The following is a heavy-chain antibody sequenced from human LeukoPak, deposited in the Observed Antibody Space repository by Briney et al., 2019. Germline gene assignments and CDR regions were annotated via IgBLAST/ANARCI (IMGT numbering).Heavy chain of an antibody. CDR3: ARDLRGAMVPFDY. CDR1: GYTFTSYY. V-gene: IGHV1-46*01. D-gene: IGHD5-18*01. J-gene: IGHJ4*02. Sequence: ASVKLSCKASGYTFTSYYMHWVRQAPGQGLEWMGIIYPSGGSTSYAQKFQGRVTMTRDKSTSTVCMELSSVRSEDTAVHYCARDLRGAMVPFDYWGQGTLVIVSS. CDR2: IYPSGGST.